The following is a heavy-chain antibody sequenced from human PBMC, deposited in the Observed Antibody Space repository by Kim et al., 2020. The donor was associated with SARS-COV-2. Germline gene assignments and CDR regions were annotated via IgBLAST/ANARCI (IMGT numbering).Heavy chain of an antibody. CDR1: GDSVSSNSAA. CDR2: TYYRSKWYN. J-gene: IGHJ5*02. CDR3: ARGARDCSGGSCIPYNWFDP. D-gene: IGHD2-15*01. Sequence: SQTLSLSCAISGDSVSSNSAAWNWIRQSPSRGLEWLGRTYYRSKWYNDYAVSVKSRITINPDTSKNQFSLQLNSVTPEDTAVYYCARGARDCSGGSCIPYNWFDPWGQGTLVTVSS. V-gene: IGHV6-1*01.